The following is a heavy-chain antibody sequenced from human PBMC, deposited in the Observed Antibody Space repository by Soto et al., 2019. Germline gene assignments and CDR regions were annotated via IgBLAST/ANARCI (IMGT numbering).Heavy chain of an antibody. V-gene: IGHV1-18*01. CDR1: GYTFTSSG. CDR3: ARGGYDFWSGYSLDY. J-gene: IGHJ4*02. Sequence: EASVKVSCKASGYTFTSSGITWVRQAPGQGLEWMGWISAYNGNTNYAQKLQGRVTMTTDTSTSTAYMELRSLRSDDTAVYYCARGGYDFWSGYSLDYWGQGTQVTVSS. D-gene: IGHD3-3*01. CDR2: ISAYNGNT.